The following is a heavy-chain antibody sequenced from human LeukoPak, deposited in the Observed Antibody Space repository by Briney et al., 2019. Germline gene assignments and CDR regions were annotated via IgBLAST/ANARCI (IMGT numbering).Heavy chain of an antibody. CDR1: GFTFSSYW. Sequence: GGSLRLSCAASGFTFSSYWMHWVRQAPGKGLEWVSAISRSLGATYYADSVKGRFTISGDSSKNTLYLQMNSLRADDTAVYYCANGPAAADTDVDYWGQGTLVTVSS. CDR3: ANGPAAADTDVDY. CDR2: ISRSLGAT. D-gene: IGHD6-13*01. J-gene: IGHJ4*02. V-gene: IGHV3-23*01.